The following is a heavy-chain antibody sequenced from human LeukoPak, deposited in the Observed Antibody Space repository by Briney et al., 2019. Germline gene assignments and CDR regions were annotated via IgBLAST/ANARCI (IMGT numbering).Heavy chain of an antibody. D-gene: IGHD2-2*02. CDR3: AKTYLVVPAAIHFDY. J-gene: IGHJ4*02. Sequence: PGGSLRLSCVASGFTFSSYAMSWVRQAPGKGLEWVSAISGSGGSTYYADSVKGRFTISRDNSKNTLYLQMNSLRAEDTAVYYCAKTYLVVPAAIHFDYWGQGTLVTVSS. CDR1: GFTFSSYA. V-gene: IGHV3-23*01. CDR2: ISGSGGST.